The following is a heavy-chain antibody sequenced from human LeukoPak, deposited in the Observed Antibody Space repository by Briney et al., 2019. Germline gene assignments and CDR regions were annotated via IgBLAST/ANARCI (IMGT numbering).Heavy chain of an antibody. D-gene: IGHD6-6*01. Sequence: GGSLRLSCAASGFTFSSYAMSWVRQAPGKGLEWVSAIRGSGGITFYADSVKGRFTISRDNSKNTLYLQMNSLRAEDTAVYYCAKPLRAAPPGFDPWGQGTLVTVSS. J-gene: IGHJ5*02. CDR3: AKPLRAAPPGFDP. CDR1: GFTFSSYA. V-gene: IGHV3-23*01. CDR2: IRGSGGIT.